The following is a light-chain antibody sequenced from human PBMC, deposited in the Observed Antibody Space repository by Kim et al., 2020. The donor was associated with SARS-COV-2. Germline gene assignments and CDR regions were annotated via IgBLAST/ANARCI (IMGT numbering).Light chain of an antibody. V-gene: IGLV1-44*01. Sequence: GQRVTISCYGSSSNIGRNTVNWYQQFPGTAPQLLIDTDDRRPSGVSDRVSCSKSGTSASLAISALRSEDEADYYCATWDDSLDVWMFGGGTQLTVL. J-gene: IGLJ3*02. CDR1: SSNIGRNT. CDR2: TDD. CDR3: ATWDDSLDVWM.